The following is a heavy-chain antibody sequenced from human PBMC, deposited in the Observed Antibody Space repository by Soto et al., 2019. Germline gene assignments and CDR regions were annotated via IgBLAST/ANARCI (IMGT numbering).Heavy chain of an antibody. CDR1: GYTFTGYV. CDR3: AREKMGVVSSHY. CDR2: ISAYNGNT. Sequence: ALVKVAWKASGYTFTGYVISCVRQTPGQGLEWMGWISAYNGNTNYAQKLQGRVTMTTDTSTSTAYMELRSLRSDDTAVYYCAREKMGVVSSHYWGKGTLVTVS. J-gene: IGHJ4*02. V-gene: IGHV1-18*01. D-gene: IGHD3-22*01.